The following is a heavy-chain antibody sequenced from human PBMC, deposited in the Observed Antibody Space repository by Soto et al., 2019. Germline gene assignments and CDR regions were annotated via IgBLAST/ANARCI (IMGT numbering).Heavy chain of an antibody. V-gene: IGHV3-23*01. CDR3: AKDHDFWSGYYTSFDY. J-gene: IGHJ4*02. Sequence: EVQLLESGGGLVQPGGSLRLSCAASGFTFSSYAMSWVRQAPGKGLEWVSAISGSGGSTYYADSVKGRFTISRDNSKNTLSLQMNSLRAEDTAIYYCAKDHDFWSGYYTSFDYWGQGTLVTVSS. CDR2: ISGSGGST. D-gene: IGHD3-3*01. CDR1: GFTFSSYA.